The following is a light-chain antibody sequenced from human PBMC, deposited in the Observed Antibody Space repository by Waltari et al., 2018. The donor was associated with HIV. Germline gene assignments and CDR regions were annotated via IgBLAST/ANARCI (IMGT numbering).Light chain of an antibody. CDR2: DVS. J-gene: IGLJ1*01. CDR3: CSYAGSSTYV. Sequence: QSALTQPDSVSGSPGQSITFSCIGTSSDVGDYNSVSWYQQLPGKAPRLMIDDVSKRPSGVSNRFSGSKSGNTASLTISGLQADDEADYYCCSYAGSSTYVFGTGTKVTVL. V-gene: IGLV2-23*02. CDR1: SSDVGDYNS.